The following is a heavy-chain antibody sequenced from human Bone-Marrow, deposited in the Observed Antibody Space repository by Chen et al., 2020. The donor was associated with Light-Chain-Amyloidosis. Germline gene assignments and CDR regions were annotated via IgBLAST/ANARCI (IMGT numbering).Heavy chain of an antibody. Sequence: GKKPGESLKISCKGSGYTFPNYWIGWVRQMPGKGLEWMGVIYPDDSDARYSPSFEGQVTISADKSITTAYLQWRGLKASDTAMYYCARRRDGYNFDYWGQGTLVTVSS. CDR3: ARRRDGYNFDY. J-gene: IGHJ4*02. CDR2: IYPDDSDA. D-gene: IGHD5-12*01. V-gene: IGHV5-51*01. CDR1: GYTFPNYW.